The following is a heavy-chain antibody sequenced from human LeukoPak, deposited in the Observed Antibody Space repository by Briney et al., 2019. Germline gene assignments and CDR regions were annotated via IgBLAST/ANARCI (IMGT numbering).Heavy chain of an antibody. D-gene: IGHD3-10*01. CDR1: GFTFSNYW. CDR2: IRGDGGDT. Sequence: GGSLRLSCTVSGFTFSNYWMHWVRQAPGKGLVWVSRIRGDGGDTNYADSVKGRFTVPRDNAKNTLYLQMNSLTTEDTAVYFCARDRVLGSGSSDYWGQGTLVTVSS. V-gene: IGHV3-74*01. J-gene: IGHJ4*02. CDR3: ARDRVLGSGSSDY.